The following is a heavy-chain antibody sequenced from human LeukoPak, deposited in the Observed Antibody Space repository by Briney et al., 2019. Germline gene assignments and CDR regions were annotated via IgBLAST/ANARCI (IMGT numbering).Heavy chain of an antibody. Sequence: GASVKVSCKASGYTFTGYYMHWVRQAPGQGLEWMGWINPNSGSTNYAQKFQGRVTMTRDTSISTAYMELSRLRSDDTAVYYCARERTDSSGYYLGYWGQGTLVTVSS. CDR1: GYTFTGYY. D-gene: IGHD3-22*01. CDR3: ARERTDSSGYYLGY. J-gene: IGHJ4*02. V-gene: IGHV1-2*02. CDR2: INPNSGST.